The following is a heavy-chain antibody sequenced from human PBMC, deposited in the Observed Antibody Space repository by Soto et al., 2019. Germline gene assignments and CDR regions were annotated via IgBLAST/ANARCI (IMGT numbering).Heavy chain of an antibody. CDR2: IYYSGST. CDR1: GGSISSDY. J-gene: IGHJ6*03. Sequence: SETLSLTCTVSGGSISSDYWGWIRQPPGKGLEWIGYIYYSGSTNYNPSLKSRVTISVDTSKNQFSLKLSSVTAADTAVYYCARVAVTGVHYSYYYMDVWGKGTTVTVSS. D-gene: IGHD4-4*01. V-gene: IGHV4-59*01. CDR3: ARVAVTGVHYSYYYMDV.